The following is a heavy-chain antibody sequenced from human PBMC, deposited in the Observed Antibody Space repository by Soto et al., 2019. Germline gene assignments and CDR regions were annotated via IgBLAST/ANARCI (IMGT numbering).Heavy chain of an antibody. CDR2: IYYSGST. V-gene: IGHV4-30-4*01. D-gene: IGHD3-9*01. CDR1: GGSISSGDYY. J-gene: IGHJ4*02. CDR3: ARIPYYDILFDY. Sequence: SETLSLTCTVSGGSISSGDYYWSWIRQPPGKGLEWIGYIYYSGSTYYNPSLKSRVTISVDTSKNQFSLKLSSVTAAYTAVYYCARIPYYDILFDYWGQGTLVTVSS.